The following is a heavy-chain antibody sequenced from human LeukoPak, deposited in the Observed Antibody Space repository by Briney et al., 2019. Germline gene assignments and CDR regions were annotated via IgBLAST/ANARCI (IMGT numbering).Heavy chain of an antibody. V-gene: IGHV3-33*01. Sequence: PGGSLRLSCAASGFTFSKYGMHWVRQAPGKGLEWVAVICYDGSDKYYADSVKGRFTISRDISKNTLYLQMNSLRAEDTAVYYCARDLVGAIAHGCDYWGQGTLVTVSS. CDR1: GFTFSKYG. J-gene: IGHJ4*02. D-gene: IGHD1-26*01. CDR3: ARDLVGAIAHGCDY. CDR2: ICYDGSDK.